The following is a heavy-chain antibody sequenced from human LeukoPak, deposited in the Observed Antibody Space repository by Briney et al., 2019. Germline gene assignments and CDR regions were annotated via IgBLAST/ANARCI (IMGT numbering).Heavy chain of an antibody. CDR1: EFTFSSYA. CDR3: ARRRCGGDCYPLFDP. CDR2: ISGSGGST. Sequence: PGGSLRLSCAASEFTFSSYAMSWVRQAPGKGLEWVSAISGSGGSTYHADSVKGRFTISRDNSRNTLYLQMNSLRAEDTAVYYCARRRCGGDCYPLFDPWGQGTLVTVSS. J-gene: IGHJ5*02. V-gene: IGHV3-23*01. D-gene: IGHD2-21*02.